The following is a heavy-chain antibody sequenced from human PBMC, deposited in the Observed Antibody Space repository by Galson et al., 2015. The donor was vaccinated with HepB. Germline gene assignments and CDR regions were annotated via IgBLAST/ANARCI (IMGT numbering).Heavy chain of an antibody. V-gene: IGHV3-30*04. D-gene: IGHD3-10*01. CDR2: ISYDGSNK. CDR1: GFTFSSYA. J-gene: IGHJ3*01. Sequence: SLRLSCAVSGFTFSSYAMHWVRQAPGKGLEWVAVISYDGSNKYYADSVKGRFTISRDNSKNTLYLQMNSLRAEDTALYYCARDQRGSGSYLTIDFWGQGTMVTVSS. CDR3: ARDQRGSGSYLTIDF.